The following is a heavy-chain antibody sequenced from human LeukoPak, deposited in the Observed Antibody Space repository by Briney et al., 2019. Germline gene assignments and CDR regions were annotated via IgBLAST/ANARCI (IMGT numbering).Heavy chain of an antibody. CDR1: GGSFSGYY. Sequence: ASETLSLTCAVYGGSFSGYYWSWIRQPPGKGLEWIAYIYNTGSTHYNPSLKSRVTISVDPSKNQFSLNLSSVTAADTAVYYCARVPSVGRGYADDAFDVWGQGTMVTVSS. CDR2: IYNTGST. J-gene: IGHJ3*01. D-gene: IGHD2-2*01. CDR3: ARVPSVGRGYADDAFDV. V-gene: IGHV4-59*01.